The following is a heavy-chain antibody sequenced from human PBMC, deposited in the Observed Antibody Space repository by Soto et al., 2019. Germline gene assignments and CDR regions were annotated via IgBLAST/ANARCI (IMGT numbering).Heavy chain of an antibody. CDR2: INPSGGST. J-gene: IGHJ4*01. CDR3: ARAAPATVAVSGRVRPKNLFDS. CDR1: GYTFTSYY. D-gene: IGHD6-6*01. V-gene: IGHV1-46*03. Sequence: ASVQPTCEASGYTFTSYYMHWVRHAPGQGLEWMGIINPSGGSTSYAQKFQGRVTMTRDTSTSTVYMELSSLRSEDTAVYYCARAAPATVAVSGRVRPKNLFDSCAKGSPVTV.